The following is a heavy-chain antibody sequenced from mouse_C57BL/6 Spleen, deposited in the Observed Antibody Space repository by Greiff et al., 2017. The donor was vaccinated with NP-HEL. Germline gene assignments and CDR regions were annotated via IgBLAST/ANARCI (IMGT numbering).Heavy chain of an antibody. J-gene: IGHJ1*03. D-gene: IGHD1-1*01. CDR2: ISSGSSTI. V-gene: IGHV5-17*01. CDR3: AKVARGYFDV. Sequence: EVMLVESGGGLVKPGGSLKLSCAASGFTFSDYGMHWVRQAPEKGLEWVAYISSGSSTIYYADTVKGRFTISRDNAKNTLFLQMTSLRSEDTAMYYCAKVARGYFDVWGTGTTVTVSS. CDR1: GFTFSDYG.